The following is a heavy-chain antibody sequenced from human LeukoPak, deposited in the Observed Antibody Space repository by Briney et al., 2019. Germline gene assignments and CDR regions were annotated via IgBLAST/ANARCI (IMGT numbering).Heavy chain of an antibody. CDR1: GYTLTSYY. CDR3: ARGGCSGNNCPPNWLDP. J-gene: IGHJ5*02. CDR2: ISPYNGDT. D-gene: IGHD2-2*01. Sequence: ASVKVSCKASGYTLTSYYMHWVRRAPGQGLEWMGWISPYNGDTRYKQKLQGRVTMTTETSTNTAYMELRSLRSDDTAVYYCARGGCSGNNCPPNWLDPWGQGTLVTVSS. V-gene: IGHV1-18*04.